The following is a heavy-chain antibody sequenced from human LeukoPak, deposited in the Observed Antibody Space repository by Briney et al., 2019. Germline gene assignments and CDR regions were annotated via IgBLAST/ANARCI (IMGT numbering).Heavy chain of an antibody. CDR3: ARRHSSGSN. V-gene: IGHV3-23*01. CDR1: GLTFPRYA. CDR2: ISGSGRDT. D-gene: IGHD6-19*01. Sequence: GGSLRLSCAASGLTFPRYAFAWVRQAPGRGLQWVSGISGSGRDTFYSDSVEGRFTISRDSSKNTVYLQMNSLRVEDTAVYYCARRHSSGSNWGQGALVTVSS. J-gene: IGHJ4*02.